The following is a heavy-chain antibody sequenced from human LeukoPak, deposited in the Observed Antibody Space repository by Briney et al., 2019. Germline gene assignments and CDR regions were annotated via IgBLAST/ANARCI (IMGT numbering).Heavy chain of an antibody. CDR2: IYYSGST. J-gene: IGHJ4*02. CDR3: ARLDTGSSEYFDY. D-gene: IGHD3-10*01. CDR1: GGSISSYY. V-gene: IGHV4-59*08. Sequence: PSETLSLTCTVSGGSISSYYWSWIRQPPGEGLEWIGYIYYSGSTNYNPSLKSRVTISVDTSKNQFSLKLSSVTAADTAVYYCARLDTGSSEYFDYWGQGTLVTVSS.